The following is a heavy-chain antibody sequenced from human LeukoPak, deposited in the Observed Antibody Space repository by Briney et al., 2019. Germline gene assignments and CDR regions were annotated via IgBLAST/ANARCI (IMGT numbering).Heavy chain of an antibody. CDR1: GFTFSYYW. CDR2: IKQGGSEK. CDR3: LRDRGYSTYDC. V-gene: IGHV3-7*01. J-gene: IGHJ4*02. D-gene: IGHD6-13*01. Sequence: GGSLRLSCAASGFTFSYYWINWVRQAPGKGLEWVASIKQGGSEKYYVDSVRGRFTISRDKPNNSPYLQMNTQRAEDTSVYYCLRDRGYSTYDCWGQGTLVTVSS.